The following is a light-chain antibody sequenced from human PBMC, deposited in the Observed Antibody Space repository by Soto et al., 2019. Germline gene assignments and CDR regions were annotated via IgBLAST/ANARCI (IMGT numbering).Light chain of an antibody. CDR3: CSNAGSYTHVV. CDR1: SSDIGGYNY. V-gene: IGLV2-11*01. CDR2: EAS. Sequence: QSALTEPASVSGSPGQSITIFCTGTSSDIGGYNYVSWYQQHPGKAPKLMIYEASNRPSGVPDRFSGSKSGNTASLIISGLQVEDEADYYCCSNAGSYTHVVFGGGTKLTVL. J-gene: IGLJ2*01.